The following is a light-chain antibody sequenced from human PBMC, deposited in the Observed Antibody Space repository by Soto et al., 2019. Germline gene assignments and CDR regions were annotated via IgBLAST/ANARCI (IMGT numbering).Light chain of an antibody. J-gene: IGLJ7*01. CDR2: EVS. CDR3: CAYGGSRAV. Sequence: QSVLTQPASVSGSPGQSITISCTGTSSDVGSHNLVSWYQQHPGQAPNLMIYEVSKRPLGVPARFSASKSGNTASLTISGLQAEDEADYYCCAYGGSRAVFGGGTQLTVL. CDR1: SSDVGSHNL. V-gene: IGLV2-23*02.